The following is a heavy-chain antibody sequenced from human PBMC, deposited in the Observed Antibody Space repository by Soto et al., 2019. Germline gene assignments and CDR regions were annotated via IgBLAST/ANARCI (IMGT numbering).Heavy chain of an antibody. J-gene: IGHJ5*02. V-gene: IGHV1-18*04. CDR1: GYTFTSYG. D-gene: IGHD5-12*01. CDR3: ARQAADIVATYGWFDP. CDR2: ISAYNGNT. Sequence: QVQLVQSGAEVKKPGASVKVSCKASGYTFTSYGISWVRQAPGQGLEWMGWISAYNGNTNYAQKLQARVTMTTDTSTSTAYMELRSLRSDDTAVYYCARQAADIVATYGWFDPWGQGTLVTVSS.